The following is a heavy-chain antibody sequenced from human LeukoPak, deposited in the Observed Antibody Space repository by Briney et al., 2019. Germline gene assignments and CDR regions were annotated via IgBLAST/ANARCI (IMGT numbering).Heavy chain of an antibody. J-gene: IGHJ5*02. V-gene: IGHV4-61*05. D-gene: IGHD6-13*01. Sequence: PSETLSLTCTVSGDSISSSSYYWSWIRQPPGKGLEWIGYIYYSGSTNYNPSLKSRVTISVDTSKNQFSLKLSSVTAADTAVYYCARLAAGRWFDPWGQGTLVTVSS. CDR1: GDSISSSSYY. CDR2: IYYSGST. CDR3: ARLAAGRWFDP.